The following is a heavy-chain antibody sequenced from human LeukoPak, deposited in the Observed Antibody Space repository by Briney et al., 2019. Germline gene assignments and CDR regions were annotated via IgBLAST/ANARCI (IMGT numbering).Heavy chain of an antibody. V-gene: IGHV3-30*18. CDR2: LSHDGTTR. CDR3: VKEQGSGYYRVADF. D-gene: IGHD3-22*01. J-gene: IGHJ4*02. Sequence: GGSLRLSCTTSGFTFGTSGMHWVRQAPGKGLEWVGVLSHDGTTRHYADSVKGRFTISGDNSKSTLYLQMNSLRVEDTALYYCVKEQGSGYYRVADFWGQGTLVTVSS. CDR1: GFTFGTSG.